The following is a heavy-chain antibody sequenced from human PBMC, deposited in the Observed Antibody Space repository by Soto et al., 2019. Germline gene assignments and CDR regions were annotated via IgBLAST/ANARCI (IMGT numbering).Heavy chain of an antibody. J-gene: IGHJ4*02. CDR3: AKGIAAAEYYFDY. Sequence: GGSLRLSCAASGFSLSNYAMSWVRQAPGKGLEWVAVISYDGSNKYYADSVKGRFTISRDNSKNTLYLQMNSLRAEDTAVYYCAKGIAAAEYYFDYWGQGTLVTVSS. CDR2: ISYDGSNK. V-gene: IGHV3-30*18. CDR1: GFSLSNYA. D-gene: IGHD6-13*01.